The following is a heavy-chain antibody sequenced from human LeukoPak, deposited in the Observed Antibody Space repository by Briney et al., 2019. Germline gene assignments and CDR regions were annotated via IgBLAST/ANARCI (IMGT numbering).Heavy chain of an antibody. V-gene: IGHV1-2*06. D-gene: IGHD6-6*01. CDR3: ARDADIEVGYSSSSSSDY. CDR1: GYTFTGYY. Sequence: ASVKVSCKASGYTFTGYYMHWVRRAPGQGLEWMGRINPNSGGTNYAQKFQGRVTMTTDTSTSTAYMELRSLRSDDTAVYYCARDADIEVGYSSSSSSDYWGQGTLVTVSS. CDR2: INPNSGGT. J-gene: IGHJ4*02.